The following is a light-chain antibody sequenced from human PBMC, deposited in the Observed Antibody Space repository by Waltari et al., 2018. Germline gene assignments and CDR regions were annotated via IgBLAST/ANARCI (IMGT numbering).Light chain of an antibody. CDR3: SSYAGGSWV. V-gene: IGLV2-8*01. J-gene: IGLJ3*02. CDR1: SRDVGGYNY. CDR2: EVT. Sequence: SALTQPPSASGSPGPSVTISSTGTSRDVGGYNYVPWYQQHPGKAPKLMIYEVTKRPSGVPDRFSGSKSGNTASLTVSGLQTEDEADYYCSSYAGGSWVFGGGTKLTVL.